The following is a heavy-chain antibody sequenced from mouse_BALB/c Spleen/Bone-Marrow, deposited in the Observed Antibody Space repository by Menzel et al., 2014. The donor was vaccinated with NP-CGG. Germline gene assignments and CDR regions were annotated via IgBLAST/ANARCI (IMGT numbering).Heavy chain of an antibody. D-gene: IGHD2-5*01. V-gene: IGHV1-74*01. CDR2: IDPYDSEA. CDR1: GYTFTSYW. CDR3: ARSGSNFGRFFDV. Sequence: QVQLQQSGAELVRPGASVNLSCKTSGYTFTSYWMNWVMQRPEQGLEWIGRIDPYDSEAHYNQKFEDKAILTVDKSSSTAYMQLISLTSEDSAVYYCARSGSNFGRFFDVWGAGTTVTVSS. J-gene: IGHJ1*01.